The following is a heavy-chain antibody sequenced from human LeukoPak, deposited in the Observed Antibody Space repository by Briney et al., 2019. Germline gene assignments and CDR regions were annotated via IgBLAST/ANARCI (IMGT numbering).Heavy chain of an antibody. CDR2: INTNTGNP. Sequence: VASVKVSCKASGYTFTSYAMNWVRQAPGQGLEWMGWINTNTGNPTYAQGFTGRFVFSLDTSVSTAYLQISSLKAEDTAVYYCARDRGSSGWYAFDIWGQGTMVTVSS. CDR3: ARDRGSSGWYAFDI. V-gene: IGHV7-4-1*02. D-gene: IGHD6-19*01. J-gene: IGHJ3*02. CDR1: GYTFTSYA.